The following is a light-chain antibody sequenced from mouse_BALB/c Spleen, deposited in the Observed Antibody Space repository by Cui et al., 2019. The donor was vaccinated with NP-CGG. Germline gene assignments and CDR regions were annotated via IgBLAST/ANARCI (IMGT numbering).Light chain of an antibody. CDR3: VYWYGNNWV. CDR1: TGAVTTSNY. Sequence: QTVVIQESALTTSPDEPVTLTCRSSTGAVTTSNYANWVQEKPDHLFTGLIGGTNNRAPGVPARFSGPWIGAKLALTTTGEQMEEEEIYFWVYWYGNNWVFGGGTKLTVL. CDR2: GTN. J-gene: IGLJ1*01. V-gene: IGLV1*01.